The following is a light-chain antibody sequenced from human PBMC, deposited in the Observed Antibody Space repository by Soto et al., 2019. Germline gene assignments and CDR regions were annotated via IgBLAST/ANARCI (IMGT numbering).Light chain of an antibody. Sequence: EIVMTQSPATLSVSPGERATLSYRASQSVSSNLAWYQQKPGQAPRLLIYGASTRATGIPARFSGSGSGTEFTLTISSLQSEDFAVYYCQQYNNWPPYTFGQGTKLDIK. V-gene: IGKV3-15*01. CDR1: QSVSSN. J-gene: IGKJ2*01. CDR2: GAS. CDR3: QQYNNWPPYT.